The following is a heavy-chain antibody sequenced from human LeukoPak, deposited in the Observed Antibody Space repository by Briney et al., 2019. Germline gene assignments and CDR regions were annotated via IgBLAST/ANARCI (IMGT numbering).Heavy chain of an antibody. J-gene: IGHJ4*02. Sequence: GGSLRLSCAASGFTFSSYGMHWVRQAPGKGLEWVAVISYDGSNKYYADSVKGRFTISRDNSKNTLYLQMKSLRAEDTAVYYCAKVGGGSTWDIVVVVAATPVYYFDYWGQGTLVTVSS. V-gene: IGHV3-30*18. CDR2: ISYDGSNK. CDR1: GFTFSSYG. CDR3: AKVGGGSTWDIVVVVAATPVYYFDY. D-gene: IGHD2-15*01.